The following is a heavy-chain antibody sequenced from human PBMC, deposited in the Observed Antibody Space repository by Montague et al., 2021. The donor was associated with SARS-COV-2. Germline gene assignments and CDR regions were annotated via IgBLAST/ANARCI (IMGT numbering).Heavy chain of an antibody. D-gene: IGHD2-2*01. Sequence: SETLSLTCAVYGGSFSGYYWSWIRKPPGKGLEWIGEINHSGSTNYNSYLKSRVTMSVDTSKNQFSLKLSSVTAADTAVYYCTREGYQVLWSDYYYYGMDVWGKGTWVTASS. CDR1: GGSFSGYY. J-gene: IGHJ6*04. CDR3: TREGYQVLWSDYYYYGMDV. CDR2: INHSGST. V-gene: IGHV4-34*01.